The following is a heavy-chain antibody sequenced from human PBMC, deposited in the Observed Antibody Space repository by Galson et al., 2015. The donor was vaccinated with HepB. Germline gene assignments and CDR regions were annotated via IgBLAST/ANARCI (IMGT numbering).Heavy chain of an antibody. J-gene: IGHJ4*02. CDR2: ISSNGGST. CDR1: GFTFSSYA. V-gene: IGHV3-64D*06. CDR3: VKFLRFVSSRAATGVFDY. Sequence: SLRLSCAASGFTFSSYAMHWVRQAPGKGLEYVSAISSNGGSTYYADSVKGRFTISRDNSKNTLYLQMSSLRAEDTAVYYCVKFLRFVSSRAATGVFDYWGQGTLVTVSS. D-gene: IGHD2-15*01.